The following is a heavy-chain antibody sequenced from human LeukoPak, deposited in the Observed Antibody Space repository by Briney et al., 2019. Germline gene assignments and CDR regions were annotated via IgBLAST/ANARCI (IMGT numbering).Heavy chain of an antibody. D-gene: IGHD5-12*01. CDR2: IYYSGST. CDR1: GGSISSYY. V-gene: IGHV4-59*01. Sequence: SETLSLTCTVSGGSISSYYWSWIRQPPGKGLEWIGYIYYSGSTNYNPSLKSRVTISVDTSKNQFSLKLSSVTAADTAVYYCARSEGSGGYSNYFDYWGQGTLGTVSS. J-gene: IGHJ4*02. CDR3: ARSEGSGGYSNYFDY.